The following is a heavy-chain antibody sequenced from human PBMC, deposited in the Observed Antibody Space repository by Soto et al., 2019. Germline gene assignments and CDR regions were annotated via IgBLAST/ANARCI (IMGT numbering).Heavy chain of an antibody. Sequence: QVQLEESGGSVVQPGRSLRLSCAASGFTFSSYTLHWVRQAPGKGLEWVALISYDGSNKYYADSVKGRFTISRDNSKNTLYLQMNSLRPEDTALFYCARGPYDFWSGYIADAFDVWGQGTMVTVSS. CDR3: ARGPYDFWSGYIADAFDV. CDR2: ISYDGSNK. D-gene: IGHD3-3*01. J-gene: IGHJ3*01. CDR1: GFTFSSYT. V-gene: IGHV3-30-3*01.